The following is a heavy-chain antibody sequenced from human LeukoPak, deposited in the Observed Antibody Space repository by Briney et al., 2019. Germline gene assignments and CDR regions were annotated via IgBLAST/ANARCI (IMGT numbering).Heavy chain of an antibody. CDR1: GFTFSTYA. D-gene: IGHD3-10*01. Sequence: GGSLRLSCAASGFTFSTYAMTWVRQAPGKGLEWVSAISGSGGSTYYADSVKGRFTISRDNSKNTLYLQMNSLGAEDTAVYYCARDRGYWDYWGQGTLVTVSS. V-gene: IGHV3-23*01. CDR2: ISGSGGST. CDR3: ARDRGYWDY. J-gene: IGHJ4*02.